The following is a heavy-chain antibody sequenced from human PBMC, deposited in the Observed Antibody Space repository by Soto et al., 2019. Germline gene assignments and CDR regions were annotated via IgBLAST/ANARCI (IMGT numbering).Heavy chain of an antibody. J-gene: IGHJ4*02. CDR3: ARGPGGPDGPGDY. CDR1: GYTFTSYA. CDR2: INAGNGNT. V-gene: IGHV1-3*01. Sequence: QVQLVQSGAEVKKPGASVKVSCMASGYTFTSYAMHWVRQAPGQRLEWMGWINAGNGNTKYSQKFQGRVTITRDTSASTAYLELSRLRSEDTAVYYCARGPGGPDGPGDYWGQGTLVTVSS. D-gene: IGHD2-15*01.